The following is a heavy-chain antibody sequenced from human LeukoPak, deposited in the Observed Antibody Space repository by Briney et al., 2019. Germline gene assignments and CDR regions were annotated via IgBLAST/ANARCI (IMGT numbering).Heavy chain of an antibody. V-gene: IGHV3-23*01. CDR1: GFTFSCYA. CDR2: ISGCGGST. D-gene: IGHD2-15*01. Sequence: PGGSLRLSCAASGFTFSCYAMSWVRQAPGKGLEGVSTISGCGGSTYYPDSVKGRFTISRDNSKNTLYPQVNSLRAEDTAVYYCAEGMYSRYFDYWGQGTLVTVSS. J-gene: IGHJ4*02. CDR3: AEGMYSRYFDY.